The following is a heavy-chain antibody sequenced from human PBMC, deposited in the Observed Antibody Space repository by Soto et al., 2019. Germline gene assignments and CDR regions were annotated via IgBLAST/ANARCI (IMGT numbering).Heavy chain of an antibody. CDR2: ISSTTNYI. Sequence: VESGGXXVKPGGSLRXXXAASGFTFTRYXXNXXXXAXGKGLEWVSSISSTTNYIYYGDSMKGRFTISRDNAKNSLYLEMNSLRAEDTAVYYCARESEDLTSNFDYWGQGTLVAVSS. CDR3: ARESEDLTSNFDY. V-gene: IGHV3-21*06. J-gene: IGHJ4*02. CDR1: GFTFTRYX.